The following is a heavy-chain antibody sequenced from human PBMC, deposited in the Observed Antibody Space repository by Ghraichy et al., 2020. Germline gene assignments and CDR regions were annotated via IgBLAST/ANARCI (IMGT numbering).Heavy chain of an antibody. J-gene: IGHJ2*01. CDR2: INSSGST. D-gene: IGHD1-1*01. CDR3: ASRDHNPNWCFDL. V-gene: IGHV4-59*08. Sequence: SQTLSLTCTVSGVSISRSYWSWIRQPPGKGLEWIGDINSSGSTNYHASLESRVTISIDMSESQLSLSLKSVTAADTAVYYCASRDHNPNWCFDLWGRGTLVTVSS. CDR1: GVSISRSY.